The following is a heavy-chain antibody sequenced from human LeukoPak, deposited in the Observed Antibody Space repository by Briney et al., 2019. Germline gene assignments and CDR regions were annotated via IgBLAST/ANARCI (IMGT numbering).Heavy chain of an antibody. CDR3: ARAKTTVTKYYYYYYGMDA. CDR2: MNPNSGNT. D-gene: IGHD4-17*01. Sequence: ASVKVSCKASGYTFTSYDINWVRQATGQGLEWMGWMNPNSGNTGYAQKFQGRVTMTRNTSISTAYMELSSLRSEDTAVYYCARAKTTVTKYYYYYYGMDAWGQGTTVTVSS. J-gene: IGHJ6*02. V-gene: IGHV1-8*01. CDR1: GYTFTSYD.